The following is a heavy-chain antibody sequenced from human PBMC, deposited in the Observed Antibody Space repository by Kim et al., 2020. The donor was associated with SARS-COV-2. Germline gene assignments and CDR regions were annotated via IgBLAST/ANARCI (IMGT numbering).Heavy chain of an antibody. CDR1: GYKFTDYY. CDR3: ARDTAPYIGIALGGNPSDGMDI. V-gene: IGHV1-2*04. J-gene: IGHJ6*02. CDR2: INPKNGDT. Sequence: ASVKVSCKTSGYKFTDYYLHWVRQAPGQGLEWMGWINPKNGDTTYLQKFQGWVTMTRDTSITTAYMELSRLKSDDTAIYYCARDTAPYIGIALGGNPSDGMDIWGQGTTVIVSS. D-gene: IGHD6-19*01.